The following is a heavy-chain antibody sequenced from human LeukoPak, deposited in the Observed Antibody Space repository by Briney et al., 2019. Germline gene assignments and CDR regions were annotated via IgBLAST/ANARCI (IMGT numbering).Heavy chain of an antibody. D-gene: IGHD2-2*01. CDR3: ARHPKSDIVVVPAASPADY. CDR1: GGSISSSNW. J-gene: IGHJ4*02. Sequence: SETLSLTCAVSGGSISSSNWWSWVRQPPGKGLEWIGEIYHSGSTNYNPSLKSRVTISVDKSKNQFSLKLSSVTAADTAAYYCARHPKSDIVVVPAASPADYWGQGTLVTVSS. V-gene: IGHV4-4*02. CDR2: IYHSGST.